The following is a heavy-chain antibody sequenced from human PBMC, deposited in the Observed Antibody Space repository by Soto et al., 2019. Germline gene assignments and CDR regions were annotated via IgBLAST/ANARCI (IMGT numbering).Heavy chain of an antibody. D-gene: IGHD3-10*01. V-gene: IGHV1-46*01. CDR3: ARAPGDGAYYGRDV. CDR1: GYTFISYY. Sequence: GSAKVSCKASGYTFISYYMYWVRQAPGQGLEWMGIINPSGGSTSYAQKFQGRVTMTRDTSTSTVNVELRSLRSEDTAVYYWARAPGDGAYYGRDVWGQETPLTGSS. J-gene: IGHJ6*02. CDR2: INPSGGST.